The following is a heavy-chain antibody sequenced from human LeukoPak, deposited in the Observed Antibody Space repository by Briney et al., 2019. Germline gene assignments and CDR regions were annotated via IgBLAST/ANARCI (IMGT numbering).Heavy chain of an antibody. J-gene: IGHJ3*02. D-gene: IGHD2-2*01. CDR2: IYTSGST. Sequence: SQTLSLTCTVSGGSISSGSYYWSWIRQPAGKGLEWIGRIYTSGSTNYNPSLKSRVTISVDTSKNQFSLKLSSVTAADTAVYYCARSRVVPAANDYAFDIWGQGTMVTVSS. CDR1: GGSISSGSYY. CDR3: ARSRVVPAANDYAFDI. V-gene: IGHV4-61*02.